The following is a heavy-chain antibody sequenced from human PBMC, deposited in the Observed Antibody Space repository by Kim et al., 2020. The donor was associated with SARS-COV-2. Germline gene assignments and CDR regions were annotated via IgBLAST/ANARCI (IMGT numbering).Heavy chain of an antibody. D-gene: IGHD3-10*01. CDR1: GYSFTSYW. V-gene: IGHV5-51*01. Sequence: GESLKISCKGSGYSFTSYWIGWVRQMPGKGLEWMGIIYPGDSDTRYSPSFQGQVTISADKSISTAYLQWSSLKASDTAMYYCARLFNYYGSGDAFDIWGQGTMVTVSS. J-gene: IGHJ3*02. CDR2: IYPGDSDT. CDR3: ARLFNYYGSGDAFDI.